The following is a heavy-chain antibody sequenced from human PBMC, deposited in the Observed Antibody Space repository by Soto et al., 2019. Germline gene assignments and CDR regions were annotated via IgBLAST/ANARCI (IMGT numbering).Heavy chain of an antibody. D-gene: IGHD3-22*01. V-gene: IGHV3-23*01. CDR2: ISGSGGST. CDR3: AKATYYYDSSGYFPFDY. Sequence: PGGSLSLSWAASGFTFSSYAMSWVRQAPGKGLEWVSTISGSGGSTYYADSVKGRFTISRDNSKNTLYLQMNSLRAEDTAVYFCAKATYYYDSSGYFPFDYWGQGVLVTVAS. J-gene: IGHJ4*02. CDR1: GFTFSSYA.